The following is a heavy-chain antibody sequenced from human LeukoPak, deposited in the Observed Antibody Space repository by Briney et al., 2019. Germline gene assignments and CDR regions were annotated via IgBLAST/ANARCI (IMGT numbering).Heavy chain of an antibody. CDR2: ISGSGGST. J-gene: IGHJ4*02. Sequence: GGSLRLSCAASGFTFSSYAMSWVRQAPGKGLEWVSAISGSGGSTYYADSVKGRFTTSRDNSKNTLYLQMNSLRAEDTAVYYCAKGSIRYFDWLLSMPLDYWGQGTLVTVSS. V-gene: IGHV3-23*01. D-gene: IGHD3-9*01. CDR1: GFTFSSYA. CDR3: AKGSIRYFDWLLSMPLDY.